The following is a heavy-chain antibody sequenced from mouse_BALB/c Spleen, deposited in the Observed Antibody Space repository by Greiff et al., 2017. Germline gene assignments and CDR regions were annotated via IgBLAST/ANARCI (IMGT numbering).Heavy chain of an antibody. Sequence: EVQLVESGGGLVQPGGSLKLSCAASGFTFSSYGMSWVRQTPDKRLELVATINSNGGSTYYPDSVKGRFTISRDNAKNTLYLQMSSLKSEDTAMYYCARDDGQRGLRVAMDYWGQGTSVTVSS. CDR2: INSNGGST. CDR3: ARDDGQRGLRVAMDY. CDR1: GFTFSSYG. D-gene: IGHD3-2*01. V-gene: IGHV5-6-3*01. J-gene: IGHJ4*01.